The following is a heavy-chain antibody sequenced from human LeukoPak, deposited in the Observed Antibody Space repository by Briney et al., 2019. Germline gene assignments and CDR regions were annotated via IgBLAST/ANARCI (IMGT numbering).Heavy chain of an antibody. CDR1: GFTFSSYG. V-gene: IGHV3-23*01. CDR2: ISDNGGST. D-gene: IGHD5-18*01. Sequence: GGSLRLSCAASGFTFSSYGMNWVRQAPGKGLEWVSGISDNGGSTYYADPVKGRFTISRDNSKNTLYLQMSSLRAEDTAVYYCAKNRIQLWFPDYWGQGTMVTVSS. J-gene: IGHJ4*02. CDR3: AKNRIQLWFPDY.